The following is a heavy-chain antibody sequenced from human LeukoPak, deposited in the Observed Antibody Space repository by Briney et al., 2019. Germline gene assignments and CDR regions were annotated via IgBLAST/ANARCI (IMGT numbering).Heavy chain of an antibody. CDR3: ARDFGYRPAFNWFDP. D-gene: IGHD3-16*01. CDR1: GGSISSGGYY. J-gene: IGHJ5*02. Sequence: PSETLSLTCTVSGGSISSGGYYWSWIRQHPGKGLEWIGYIYYSGSTYYNPSLKSRVTISVDTSKNQFSLKLSSVTAADTAVYYCARDFGYRPAFNWFDPWGQGTLVTVSS. CDR2: IYYSGST. V-gene: IGHV4-31*03.